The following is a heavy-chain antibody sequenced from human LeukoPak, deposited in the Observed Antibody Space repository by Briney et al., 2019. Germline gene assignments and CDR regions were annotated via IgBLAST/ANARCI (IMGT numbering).Heavy chain of an antibody. Sequence: GSLILSCAASGFTFSSYWMHWVRQAPGKGLVWVSRINSDGSSTSYADSVKGRFTISRDNAKNTLYLQMNSLRAEDTAVYYCARGIFSNWFDPWGQGTLVTVSS. CDR2: INSDGSST. CDR1: GFTFSSYW. V-gene: IGHV3-74*01. J-gene: IGHJ5*02. CDR3: ARGIFSNWFDP.